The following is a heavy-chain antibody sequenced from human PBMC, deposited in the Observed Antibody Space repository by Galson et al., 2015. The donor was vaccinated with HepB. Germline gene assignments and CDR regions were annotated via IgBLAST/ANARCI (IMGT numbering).Heavy chain of an antibody. Sequence: QSGAEVKKPGESLRISCKASGYSFTTYWISWVRQMPGKGLEWMGRIDPSDSYTNYSPSFQDHVTFSADKSISTAYLQWSSLKASDTAMYYCAKQPTDCNTASCYGSTYFEYWGQGTLVTVSS. CDR3: AKQPTDCNTASCYGSTYFEY. CDR1: GYSFTTYW. V-gene: IGHV5-10-1*01. J-gene: IGHJ4*02. D-gene: IGHD2-2*01. CDR2: IDPSDSYT.